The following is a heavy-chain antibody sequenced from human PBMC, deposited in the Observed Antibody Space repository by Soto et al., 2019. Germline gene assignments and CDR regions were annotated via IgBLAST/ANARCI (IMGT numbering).Heavy chain of an antibody. J-gene: IGHJ4*02. CDR1: GFTVSSNY. V-gene: IGHV3-66*04. CDR3: ARHGYSYGGGYFDY. Sequence: EVQLVESGGGLVQPGGSLRLSCAASGFTVSSNYMGWVRQAPGKGLEWVSVIYSGGSAYYADSVKGRFTISRDNSKNTLYLQMNSLSAEDTAVYYCARHGYSYGGGYFDYWGQGTLVTVSS. D-gene: IGHD5-18*01. CDR2: IYSGGSA.